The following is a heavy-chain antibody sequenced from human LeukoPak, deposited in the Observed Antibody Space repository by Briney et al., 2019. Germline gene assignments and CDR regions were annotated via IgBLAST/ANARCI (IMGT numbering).Heavy chain of an antibody. J-gene: IGHJ4*02. D-gene: IGHD3-3*01. CDR1: GYTFTGYY. V-gene: IGHV1-2*02. CDR3: ARGGGPDTIFGVVIILSPYFDY. Sequence: GASVKVSCKASGYTFTGYYMHWVRQAPGQGLEWMGWINPNSGGTNYAQKFQGRVTMTRDTSISTAYMELSRLRSGDTAVYYCARGGGPDTIFGVVIILSPYFDYWGQGTLVTVSS. CDR2: INPNSGGT.